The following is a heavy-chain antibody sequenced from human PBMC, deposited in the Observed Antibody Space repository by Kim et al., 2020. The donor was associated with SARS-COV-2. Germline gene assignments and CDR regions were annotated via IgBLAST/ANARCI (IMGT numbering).Heavy chain of an antibody. V-gene: IGHV3-23*01. CDR2: ISGGGGST. D-gene: IGHD6-13*01. J-gene: IGHJ6*01. CDR3: AKEKAAGTVSYFYGMDV. Sequence: GGSLRLSCAASGFSFGSYAMSWVRQAPGKGLEWVSAISGGGGSTPYADSVKGRFTISRDNSKNTVYLQMDRLRADHTAVYFCAKEKAAGTVSYFYGMDV. CDR1: GFSFGSYA.